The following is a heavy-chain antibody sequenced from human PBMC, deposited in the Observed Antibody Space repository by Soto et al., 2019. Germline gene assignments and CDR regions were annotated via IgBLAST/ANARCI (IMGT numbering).Heavy chain of an antibody. CDR1: GFTFSNYW. CDR2: IKLDGSEK. Sequence: EVQMVESGGGLVQPGGSLRLSCAASGFTFSNYWMSWVRQAPGKGLEWVANIKLDGSEKYYVDSVKGRFTISRDNAKNSLYLQMNSLRAEDTAVYYCARDPIRYSSSWYGWGQGTLVTASS. D-gene: IGHD6-13*01. J-gene: IGHJ4*02. V-gene: IGHV3-7*01. CDR3: ARDPIRYSSSWYG.